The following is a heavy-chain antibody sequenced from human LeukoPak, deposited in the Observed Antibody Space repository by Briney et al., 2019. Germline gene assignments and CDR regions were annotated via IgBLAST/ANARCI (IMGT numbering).Heavy chain of an antibody. V-gene: IGHV3-30*01. D-gene: IGHD3-9*01. J-gene: IGHJ4*02. Sequence: FYDRNNKYYADPVKGRFTISRDNSKNTLYLQMNSLRAEDTAVYYCAREWDLTGYYFDYWGQGTLVTVSS. CDR3: AREWDLTGYYFDY. CDR2: FYDRNNK.